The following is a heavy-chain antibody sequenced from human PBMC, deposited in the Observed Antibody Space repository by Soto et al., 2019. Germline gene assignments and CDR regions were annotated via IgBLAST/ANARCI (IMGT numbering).Heavy chain of an antibody. CDR2: IYYSGST. V-gene: IGHV4-30-4*08. D-gene: IGHD1-26*01. CDR3: ASGKWELLLDY. J-gene: IGHJ4*02. Sequence: LSLRCRFACGSISGGGYYWSWIRQHPGKGLEWIGYIYYSGSTYYNPSLKSRVTISVDTSKNQFSLKLSSVTAADTAVYYCASGKWELLLDYWGQGQLVSVS. CDR1: CGSISGGGYY.